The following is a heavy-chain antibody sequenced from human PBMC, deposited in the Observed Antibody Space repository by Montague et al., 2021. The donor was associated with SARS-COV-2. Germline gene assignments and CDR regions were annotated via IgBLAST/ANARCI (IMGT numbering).Heavy chain of an antibody. CDR1: GGSISSSSYY. J-gene: IGHJ4*01. CDR2: IYYSGXT. D-gene: IGHD5-12*01. V-gene: IGHV4-39*01. Sequence: SETLSLTCTVSGGSISSSSYYCGLSRQPPGRVLEWIGSIYYSGXTXNXXXXKXRITISVDTSKNQFSLKLSSVTAADTALYYCARHERQWLRLYSYYFDYWGHGTLVTVSS. CDR3: ARHERQWLRLYSYYFDY.